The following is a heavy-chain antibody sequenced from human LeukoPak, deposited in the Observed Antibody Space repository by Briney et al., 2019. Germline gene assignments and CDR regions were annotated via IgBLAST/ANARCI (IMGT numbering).Heavy chain of an antibody. D-gene: IGHD3-16*02. Sequence: GGSLRLSCAASGFTFSSYSMNWVRQAPGKGLEWVSSISSSSSYIYYADSVKGRFTISRDNSKNTLYLQMNSLRAEDTAVYYCAKVNRLNSDYVWGSYRYWSYFDYWGQGTLVTVSS. CDR2: ISSSSSYI. J-gene: IGHJ4*02. V-gene: IGHV3-21*04. CDR1: GFTFSSYS. CDR3: AKVNRLNSDYVWGSYRYWSYFDY.